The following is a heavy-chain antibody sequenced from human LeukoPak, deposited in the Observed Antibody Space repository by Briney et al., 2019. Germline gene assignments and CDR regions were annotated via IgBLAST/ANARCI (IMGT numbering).Heavy chain of an antibody. CDR3: ARDFAAGLNWFDP. D-gene: IGHD6-13*01. V-gene: IGHV3-53*01. Sequence: GGSLRLSCAASGFTVSSNYMSWVRQAPGKGLEWVSVIYSGGSTYYADSVKGRFTISRDNSKNTVYLQMNSLRDEDTAVYYCARDFAAGLNWFDPWGQGTLVTVSS. J-gene: IGHJ5*02. CDR2: IYSGGST. CDR1: GFTVSSNY.